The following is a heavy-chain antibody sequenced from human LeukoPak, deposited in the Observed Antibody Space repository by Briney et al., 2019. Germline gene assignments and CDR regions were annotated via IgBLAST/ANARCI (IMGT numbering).Heavy chain of an antibody. J-gene: IGHJ4*02. CDR1: GFTLSSYT. V-gene: IGHV3-48*02. Sequence: GGSLRLSCAASGFTLSSYTIHWVRQAPGKGLEWVSYISSSGSTIYYADSVKGRFTISRDNAKNSLYLQMNSLRDEDTAVYYCARRTAMHFDYWGQGTLVTVSS. CDR2: ISSSGSTI. D-gene: IGHD5-18*01. CDR3: ARRTAMHFDY.